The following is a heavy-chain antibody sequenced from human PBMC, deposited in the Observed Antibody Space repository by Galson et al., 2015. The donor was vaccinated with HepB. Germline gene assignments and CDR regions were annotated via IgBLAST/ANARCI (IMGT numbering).Heavy chain of an antibody. J-gene: IGHJ4*02. CDR1: GGTFSSYT. Sequence: SVKVSCKASGGTFSSYTISWVRQAPGQGLEWMGRIIPILGIANYAQKFQGRVTITADKSTSTAYMELSSLRSDDTALYYCARGGGYRYYFDYWGQGTLVTVSS. D-gene: IGHD5-18*01. V-gene: IGHV1-69*02. CDR3: ARGGGYRYYFDY. CDR2: IIPILGIA.